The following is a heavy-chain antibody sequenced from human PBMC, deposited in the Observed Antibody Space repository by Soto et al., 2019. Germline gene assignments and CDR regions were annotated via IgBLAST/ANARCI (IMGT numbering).Heavy chain of an antibody. D-gene: IGHD2-2*02. J-gene: IGHJ6*02. CDR3: ARQDXSSTSCYTYDYYYGMDV. CDR2: IDPSDSYT. Sequence: PGESLKISCKGSGYSFTIYWISWVRQMPGKGLEWMGRIDPSDSYTNYSPSFQGHVTISADKSISTAYLQWSSLKASDTAMYYCARQDXSSTSCYTYDYYYGMDVWGQGTAVTVSS. V-gene: IGHV5-10-1*01. CDR1: GYSFTIYW.